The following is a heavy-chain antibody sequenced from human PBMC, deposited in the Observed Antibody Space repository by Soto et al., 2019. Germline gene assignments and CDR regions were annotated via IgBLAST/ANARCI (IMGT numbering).Heavy chain of an antibody. D-gene: IGHD1-26*01. V-gene: IGHV3-74*01. CDR3: ARGRSGIYASDY. CDR1: GFTFSNDW. J-gene: IGHJ4*02. Sequence: EVQLVESGGGLVQPGGSLRLSCAASGFTFSNDWMHWVRQAPGKGLVWVSRVNRDGSSTNYADSVKGRFTISRDNAKNTLYLPMNSLRVEDTAIYFWARGRSGIYASDYWGQGTLVTVSS. CDR2: VNRDGSST.